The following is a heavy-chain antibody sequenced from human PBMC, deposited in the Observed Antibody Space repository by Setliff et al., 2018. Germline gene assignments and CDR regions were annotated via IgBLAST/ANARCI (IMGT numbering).Heavy chain of an antibody. CDR2: IFYSDTA. CDR1: GGSIGPHY. V-gene: IGHV4-59*11. CDR3: ARDRATVIRGVTSFFYYYMDV. D-gene: IGHD3-10*01. J-gene: IGHJ6*03. Sequence: LSLTCTVSGGSIGPHYWSWIRQAPGKGLEWIGHIFYSDTAKYNPSLESRAAISVDSSKNQFSLKLRSVTAADTAVYYCARDRATVIRGVTSFFYYYMDVWGGGITVTVSS.